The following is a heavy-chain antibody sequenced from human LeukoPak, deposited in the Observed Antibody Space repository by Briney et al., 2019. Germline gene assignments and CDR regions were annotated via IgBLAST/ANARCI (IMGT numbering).Heavy chain of an antibody. CDR2: ITYSGTT. CDR3: ARHFDY. Sequence: SETQSLMCTVSGASISTSSYYWGWIRQPPGKGLEWIGTITYSGTTYYNPSLKSRVTISADTSNNQFSLKLTSATAADTAVYYCARHFDYWGQGTLVTVSS. V-gene: IGHV4-39*01. J-gene: IGHJ4*02. CDR1: GASISTSSYY.